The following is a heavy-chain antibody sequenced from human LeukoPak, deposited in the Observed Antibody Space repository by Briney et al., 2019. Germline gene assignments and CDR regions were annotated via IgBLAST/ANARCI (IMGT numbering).Heavy chain of an antibody. CDR3: ASDPIVVVPAAKFYYYYGMDV. Sequence: GASVKVSCKASGGTFSSYAFSWVRQAPGQGLEWMGGIIPIFGTANYAQKFQGRVTITADESTSTAYMELSSLRSEDTAVYYCASDPIVVVPAAKFYYYYGMDVWGQGTTVTVSS. CDR2: IIPIFGTA. D-gene: IGHD2-2*01. CDR1: GGTFSSYA. J-gene: IGHJ6*02. V-gene: IGHV1-69*13.